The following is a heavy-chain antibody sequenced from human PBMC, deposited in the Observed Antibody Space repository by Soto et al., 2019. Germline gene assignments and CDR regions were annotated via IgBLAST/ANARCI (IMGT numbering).Heavy chain of an antibody. CDR2: ISQSGSS. CDR3: ARRRGAALARSFDY. D-gene: IGHD6-6*01. V-gene: IGHV4-34*01. CDR1: DESFSNFD. Sequence: VQVQQWGAGLLKPSETLTLTCAVYDESFSNFDWCWIRQPPGRGLEWIGEISQSGSSNYDQSLKSRVTISGDTSKDQCSLRVSSVTAADTAVYYCARRRGAALARSFDYWGQGAMVSVSS. J-gene: IGHJ4*02.